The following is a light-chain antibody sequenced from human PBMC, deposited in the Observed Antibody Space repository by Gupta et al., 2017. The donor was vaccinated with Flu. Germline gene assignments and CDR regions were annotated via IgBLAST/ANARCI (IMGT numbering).Light chain of an antibody. CDR3: SSYASSNNYVV. CDR1: SSDVGGYNY. V-gene: IGLV2-8*01. CDR2: EVN. J-gene: IGLJ2*01. Sequence: QAVLTQPPTASASPGPSVTISCTGTSSDVGGYNYVSWYQQHPGKAPKLMIYEVNKRPSGVPDRFSGSKSGNTASLTVSGLQAEDEADYYCSSYASSNNYVVFGGGTKLTVL.